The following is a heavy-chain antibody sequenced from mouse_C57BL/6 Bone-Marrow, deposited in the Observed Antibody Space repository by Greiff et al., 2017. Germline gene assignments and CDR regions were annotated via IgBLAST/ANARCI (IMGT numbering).Heavy chain of an antibody. J-gene: IGHJ2*01. CDR3: ARWLLLDY. Sequence: QVQLQQSGPELVKPGASVKISCKASGYAISSSWMNWVKQRPGKGLEWIGRIYPGDGDTNYNGKFKGKATLTADKSSSTAYMQLSSLTSEDSAVYFCARWLLLDYWGQGTTLTGSS. CDR2: IYPGDGDT. V-gene: IGHV1-82*01. CDR1: GYAISSSW. D-gene: IGHD2-3*01.